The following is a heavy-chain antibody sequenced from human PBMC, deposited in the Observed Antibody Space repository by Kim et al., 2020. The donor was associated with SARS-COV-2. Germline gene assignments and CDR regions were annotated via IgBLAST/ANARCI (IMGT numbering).Heavy chain of an antibody. Sequence: GESLKISCKGSGYSFTTYWIGWVRQMPGKGLEWMAIIFPADSDTRYNPSFQAQVTISADKSISTAYLQWSSLKASDSGMYYCARPGGRCRRDDAFDIWGQGTMVTVSS. CDR3: ARPGGRCRRDDAFDI. D-gene: IGHD3-16*01. V-gene: IGHV5-51*01. J-gene: IGHJ3*02. CDR1: GYSFTTYW. CDR2: IFPADSDT.